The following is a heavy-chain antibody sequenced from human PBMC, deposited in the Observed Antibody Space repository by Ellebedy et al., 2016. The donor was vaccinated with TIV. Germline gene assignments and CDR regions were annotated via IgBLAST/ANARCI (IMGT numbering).Heavy chain of an antibody. CDR1: GFTFSSYS. V-gene: IGHV3-48*01. J-gene: IGHJ3*02. CDR3: ARDFRNDAQEMDAFDI. D-gene: IGHD1-1*01. CDR2: ISSSSSTI. Sequence: GESLKISCAASGFTFSSYSMNWVRQAPGKGLEWVSYISSSSSTIYYADSVKGRFTISRDNAKNSLYLQMNSLRAEDTAVYYCARDFRNDAQEMDAFDIWGQGTMVTVSS.